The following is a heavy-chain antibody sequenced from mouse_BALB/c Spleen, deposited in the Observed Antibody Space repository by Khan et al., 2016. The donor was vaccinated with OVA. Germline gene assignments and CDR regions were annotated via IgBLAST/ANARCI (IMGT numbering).Heavy chain of an antibody. CDR2: IWAGGST. CDR1: GFSLTSYG. CDR3: VRLEDI. J-gene: IGHJ2*01. V-gene: IGHV2-9*02. Sequence: VQLQESGPGLVAPSQSLSITCTVSGFSLTSYGVHWVRQPPGKGLEWLGVIWAGGSTNYNSALMSRLSISKDNSKSQAFLTMNSLQTDDTAMDYCVRLEDIWGQGNTITVSS.